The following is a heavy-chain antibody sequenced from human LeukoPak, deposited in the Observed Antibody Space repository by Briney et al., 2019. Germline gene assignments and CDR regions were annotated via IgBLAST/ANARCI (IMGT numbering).Heavy chain of an antibody. D-gene: IGHD5-12*01. CDR1: GYSFTSYW. J-gene: IGHJ4*02. V-gene: IGHV5-51*01. CDR2: IYPGDSDT. CDR3: ARPSQDFSGYDFSLAY. Sequence: GESLKISCKGSGYSFTSYWIGWVRQMPGKGLEWMGIIYPGDSDTRYSPSFQGQVTISADKSISTAYLQWSSLKASDTAMYYCARPSQDFSGYDFSLAYWGQGTLVTVSS.